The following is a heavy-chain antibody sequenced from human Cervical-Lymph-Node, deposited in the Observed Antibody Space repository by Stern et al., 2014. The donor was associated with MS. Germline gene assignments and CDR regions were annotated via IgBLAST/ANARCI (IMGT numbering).Heavy chain of an antibody. Sequence: DQLVESGAEVKNPGASVKVSCKASGYTFTDYYMQWMRQAPGQGLEWMGWNNPNNGGTKSAQKFQGWVTMTRDTSTSTAYMELSRLRSDDTAIYYCARASTTANNYYDGVDVWGQGTTVTVTS. V-gene: IGHV1-2*04. CDR2: NNPNNGGT. J-gene: IGHJ6*02. D-gene: IGHD1-1*01. CDR3: ARASTTANNYYDGVDV. CDR1: GYTFTDYY.